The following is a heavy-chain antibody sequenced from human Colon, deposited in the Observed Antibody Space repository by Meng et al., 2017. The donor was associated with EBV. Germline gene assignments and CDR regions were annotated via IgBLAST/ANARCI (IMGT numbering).Heavy chain of an antibody. Sequence: GSGPGLVKPPPTLSLACTVSGGSVSSGGYYWTWIRQHPGKGLEWFGHIYYSGSTFYNPSLKRRVIISIDTSKNQFSLNLRSVTAADTAVYYCARVSSGWDYFDYWGQGTLVTVSS. CDR1: GGSVSSGGYY. V-gene: IGHV4-31*03. J-gene: IGHJ4*02. CDR2: IYYSGST. CDR3: ARVSSGWDYFDY. D-gene: IGHD6-19*01.